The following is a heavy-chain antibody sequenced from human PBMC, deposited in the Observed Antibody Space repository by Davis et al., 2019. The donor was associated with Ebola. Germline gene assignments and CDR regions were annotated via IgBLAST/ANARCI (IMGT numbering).Heavy chain of an antibody. Sequence: GESLKISCAASGFTFSDYYMSWIRQAPGKGLEWVSYISSSGSTIYYADSVKGRFTISRDNAKNSLYLQMNSLRAEDTAVYYCARDSVVLEWLLRVGWFDPWGQGTLVTVSS. CDR3: ARDSVVLEWLLRVGWFDP. CDR1: GFTFSDYY. J-gene: IGHJ5*02. CDR2: ISSSGSTI. D-gene: IGHD3-3*01. V-gene: IGHV3-11*01.